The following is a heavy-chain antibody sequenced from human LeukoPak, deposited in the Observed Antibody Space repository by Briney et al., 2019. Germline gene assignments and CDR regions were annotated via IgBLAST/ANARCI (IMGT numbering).Heavy chain of an antibody. CDR1: GGSFSGYY. CDR2: INHSGST. V-gene: IGHV4-34*01. Sequence: SETLSLTCAVYGGSFSGYYWSWIRQPPGKGLEWIGEINHSGSTNYNPSLKSRVTISVDTSKNQFSLKLSSVTAADTAVYYCARGRPSMVRGAYYFDYWGQGTLVTVSS. CDR3: ARGRPSMVRGAYYFDY. D-gene: IGHD3-10*01. J-gene: IGHJ4*02.